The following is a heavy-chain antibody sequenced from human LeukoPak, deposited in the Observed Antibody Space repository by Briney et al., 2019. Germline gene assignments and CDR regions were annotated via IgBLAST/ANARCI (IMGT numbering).Heavy chain of an antibody. D-gene: IGHD6-6*01. CDR1: GFTVSSNS. CDR2: IYTTGRT. CDR3: ARDLEYSSS. V-gene: IGHV3-53*01. Sequence: GGSLRLSCTVSGFTVSSNSMSWVRQAPGKGLEWVSFIYTTGRTHDSDSVKGRFTISRDSSKNTLYLQMNSLRAEDTAVYYCARDLEYSSSGGQGTLVTVSS. J-gene: IGHJ4*02.